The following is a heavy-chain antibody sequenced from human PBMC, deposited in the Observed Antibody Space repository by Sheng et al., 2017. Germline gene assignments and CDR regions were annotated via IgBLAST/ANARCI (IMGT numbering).Heavy chain of an antibody. J-gene: IGHJ6*03. CDR3: ARDREWLVDDYYMDV. Sequence: QLQLQESDPGLVKPSETLSLTCTVSGGSISSSSYYWGWIRQPPGKGLEWIGSIYYSGSTYYNPSLKSRVTISVDTSKNQFSLKLSSVTAADTAVYYCARDREWLVDDYYMDVWGQGDHGHRLL. D-gene: IGHD6-19*01. V-gene: IGHV4-39*07. CDR1: GGSISSSSYY. CDR2: IYYSGST.